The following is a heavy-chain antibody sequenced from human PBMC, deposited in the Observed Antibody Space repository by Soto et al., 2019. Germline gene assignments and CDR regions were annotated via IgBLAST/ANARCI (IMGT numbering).Heavy chain of an antibody. D-gene: IGHD3-10*01. CDR2: IKQDGSEK. Sequence: EVKLVESGGGLVQPGGSLRLSCAASGFTFSSVWMHWVRQAPGKGLEWVANIKQDGSEKYYVGSVKGRFAISRDNAKNSLYLQMNSLTAEDTAVYYCASSNDYGFGSYWGQGTPVNVSS. CDR1: GFTFSSVW. V-gene: IGHV3-7*05. J-gene: IGHJ4*02. CDR3: ASSNDYGFGSY.